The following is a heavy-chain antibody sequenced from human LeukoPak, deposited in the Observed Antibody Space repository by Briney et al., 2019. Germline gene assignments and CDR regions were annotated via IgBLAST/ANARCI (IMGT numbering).Heavy chain of an antibody. CDR3: AKAIARITMVRGAYY. CDR1: GFTFSSYA. V-gene: IGHV3-23*01. Sequence: PGGSLGLSCAASGFTFSSYAMSWVRQAPGKGLEWVSAISGSGGSTYYADSVKGRFTISRDNSKNTLYLQMNSLRAEDTAVYYCAKAIARITMVRGAYYWGQGTLVTVSS. J-gene: IGHJ4*01. D-gene: IGHD3-10*01. CDR2: ISGSGGST.